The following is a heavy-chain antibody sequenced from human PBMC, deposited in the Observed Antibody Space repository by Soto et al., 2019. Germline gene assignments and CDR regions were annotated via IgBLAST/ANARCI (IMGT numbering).Heavy chain of an antibody. CDR3: AREQDTAMAPLDY. Sequence: ASVKVSCKASGYTFTSYGISWGRQAPGQGLEWMGWISAYNDNTNYAQKLQGRVTMTTETSTSTAYMELRSLRTDDTAVYYCAREQDTAMAPLDYWGQGTRVTASS. V-gene: IGHV1-18*01. CDR1: GYTFTSYG. J-gene: IGHJ4*02. D-gene: IGHD5-18*01. CDR2: ISAYNDNT.